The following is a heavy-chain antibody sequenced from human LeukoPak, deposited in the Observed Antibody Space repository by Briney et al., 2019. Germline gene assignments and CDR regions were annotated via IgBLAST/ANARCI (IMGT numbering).Heavy chain of an antibody. J-gene: IGHJ4*02. Sequence: PGGSLRLSCAASGFTFSSYGMHWVRQAPGKGLEWVAFIRYDGSNKYYADSVKGRFTISRDNAKNTLYLQMNSLRAEDTAVYYCARDCRYDSSGFCYWGQGTLVTVSS. CDR3: ARDCRYDSSGFCY. D-gene: IGHD3-22*01. V-gene: IGHV3-30*02. CDR2: IRYDGSNK. CDR1: GFTFSSYG.